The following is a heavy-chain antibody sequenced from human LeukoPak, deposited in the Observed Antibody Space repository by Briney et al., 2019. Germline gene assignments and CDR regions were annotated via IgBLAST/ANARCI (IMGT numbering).Heavy chain of an antibody. Sequence: PGGSLRLSCAASGFTFSSYAMHWVRQAPGKGLEWVAVISYDGSNKYYADSVKGRFTISRDNSKNTLYPQMNSLRAEDTAVYYCARGPPYSLTYYFDYWGQGTLVTVSS. D-gene: IGHD6-13*01. CDR1: GFTFSSYA. J-gene: IGHJ4*02. CDR3: ARGPPYSLTYYFDY. V-gene: IGHV3-30-3*01. CDR2: ISYDGSNK.